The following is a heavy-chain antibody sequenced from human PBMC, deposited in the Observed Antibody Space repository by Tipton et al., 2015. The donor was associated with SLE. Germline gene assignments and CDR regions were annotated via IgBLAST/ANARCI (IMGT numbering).Heavy chain of an antibody. Sequence: QVQLVQSGAEVKKPGASVKVSCKASGYTFTSYDINWVRQATGQGLEWMGWMSPSRGNTGYAERFQGRVTMTRDTSTTTAYMELSGLTSDDTAVYYCTRRGVVMDKGGFWFDPWGQGTLVTVSA. V-gene: IGHV1-8*01. CDR2: MSPSRGNT. D-gene: IGHD4-23*01. CDR3: TRRGVVMDKGGFWFDP. CDR1: GYTFTSYD. J-gene: IGHJ5*02.